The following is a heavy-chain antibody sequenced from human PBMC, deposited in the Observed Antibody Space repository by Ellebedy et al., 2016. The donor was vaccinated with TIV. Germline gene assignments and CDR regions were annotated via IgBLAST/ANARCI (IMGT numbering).Heavy chain of an antibody. CDR1: GFTFSNYV. CDR3: VKDVGIAVAGSGGFDS. D-gene: IGHD6-19*01. CDR2: ISGGVGNT. J-gene: IGHJ4*02. V-gene: IGHV3-23*01. Sequence: GASLKISCAASGFTFSNYVMSWVRQAPGKGLEWVSSISGGVGNTYYADSVKGRFTISRDNAKNSLYLQMNSLRTEDTAFYYCVKDVGIAVAGSGGFDSWGQGTLVTVSS.